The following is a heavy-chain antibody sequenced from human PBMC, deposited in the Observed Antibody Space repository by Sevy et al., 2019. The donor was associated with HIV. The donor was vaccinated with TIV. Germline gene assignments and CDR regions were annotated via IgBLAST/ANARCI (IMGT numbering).Heavy chain of an antibody. Sequence: GGSLRLSCTASGFDFTNAWMNWVRQAPGKGLEWVGHIKSITDGGAADYAAPVKGRFTISRHDSKNTLYLQMNSLKAEDTAVYYCSTDHLTSYWGRGTLVTVSS. CDR2: IKSITDGGAA. CDR3: STDHLTSY. V-gene: IGHV3-15*07. CDR1: GFDFTNAW. J-gene: IGHJ4*02.